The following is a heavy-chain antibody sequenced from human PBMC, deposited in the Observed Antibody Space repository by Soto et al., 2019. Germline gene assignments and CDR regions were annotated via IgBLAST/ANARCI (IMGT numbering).Heavy chain of an antibody. D-gene: IGHD2-15*01. CDR3: ARAKVVVAATDAFDI. V-gene: IGHV3-11*01. Sequence: LRLSCAASGFTFSDYYMSWIRQAPGKGLEWVSYISSSGSTIYYADSVKGRFTISRDNAKNSLYLQMNSLRAEDTAVYYCARAKVVVAATDAFDIWGQGTMVTVSS. J-gene: IGHJ3*02. CDR2: ISSSGSTI. CDR1: GFTFSDYY.